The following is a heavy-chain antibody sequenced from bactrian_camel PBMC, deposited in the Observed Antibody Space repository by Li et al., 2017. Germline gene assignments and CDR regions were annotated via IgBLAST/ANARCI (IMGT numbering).Heavy chain of an antibody. CDR2: ISGGGTRM. J-gene: IGHJ4*01. CDR3: AKGRPRLGLVPADLA. CDR1: ESSFSAYA. D-gene: IGHD4*01. Sequence: DVQLVESGGGLVQPGGSLRLSCAASESSFSAYAMNWVRQPPGKGLEWISSISGGGTRMYYADSVQGRFIISRDTAKNTLYLQLDSLSTEDTATYYCAKGRPRLGLVPADLARGQGTQVTVS. V-gene: IGHV3S31*01.